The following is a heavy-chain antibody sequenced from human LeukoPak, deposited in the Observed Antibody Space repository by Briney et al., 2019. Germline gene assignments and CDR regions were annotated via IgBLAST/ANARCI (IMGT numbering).Heavy chain of an antibody. J-gene: IGHJ4*02. CDR2: IYYSGST. V-gene: IGHV4-31*03. CDR1: GGSISSGGYY. Sequence: SETLSLTCTVSGGSISSGGYYWSWIRQHPGKGLEWIGYIYYSGSTNYNPSLKSRVTISVDTSKNQFSLKLSSVTAADTAVYYCARGKWQPVRGFDYWGQGTLVTVSS. CDR3: ARGKWQPVRGFDY. D-gene: IGHD3-16*01.